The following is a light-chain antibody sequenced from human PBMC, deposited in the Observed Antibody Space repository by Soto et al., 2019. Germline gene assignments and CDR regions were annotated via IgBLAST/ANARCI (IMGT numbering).Light chain of an antibody. V-gene: IGKV3-20*01. J-gene: IGKJ4*01. CDR2: DAS. CDR1: QSVDSNY. CDR3: LQYDSSPLT. Sequence: EIVLTQSPDTLSLSPGERATLSCRASQSVDSNYLAWYQQKPGQAPRVLIYDASIRATGIPDRFSGSGSGTDFTLTISRLEPEDSAVYYCLQYDSSPLTFGGGTKVDIK.